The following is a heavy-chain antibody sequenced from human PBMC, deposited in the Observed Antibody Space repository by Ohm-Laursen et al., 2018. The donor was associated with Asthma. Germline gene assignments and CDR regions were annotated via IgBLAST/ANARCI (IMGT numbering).Heavy chain of an antibody. V-gene: IGHV4-34*01. D-gene: IGHD5-12*01. J-gene: IGHJ6*02. CDR3: ARAPPPYSGYDYRYYYGMDV. Sequence: SDTLSLTWAVYGGSFSGYFWSWIRQPPGKGLEWIGEIDHSGTTNYNPSLKSRVTISVDTSKNQFSLKLSSVTAADTAVYYCARAPPPYSGYDYRYYYGMDVWGQGTTVTVSS. CDR2: IDHSGTT. CDR1: GGSFSGYF.